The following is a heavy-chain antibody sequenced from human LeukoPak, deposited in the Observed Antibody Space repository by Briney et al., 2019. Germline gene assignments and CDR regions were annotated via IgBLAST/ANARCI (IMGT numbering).Heavy chain of an antibody. V-gene: IGHV3-30*04. CDR2: ISYDGSNK. CDR3: AKAYYGGTDY. D-gene: IGHD2-21*01. Sequence: GGSLRLSCAASGFTFSSYAMHWVRQAPGKGLEWVAVISYDGSNKYYADSVKGRFTISRDNSKNTLYLQMNSLRAEDTAVYYCAKAYYGGTDYWGQGTLVTVSS. J-gene: IGHJ4*02. CDR1: GFTFSSYA.